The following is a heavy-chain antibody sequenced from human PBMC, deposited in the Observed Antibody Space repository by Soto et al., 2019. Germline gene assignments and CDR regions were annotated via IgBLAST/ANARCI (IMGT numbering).Heavy chain of an antibody. D-gene: IGHD6-19*01. CDR3: AKDCLGSGWYGDLDAFDI. Sequence: PGGSLRLSCAAPGFTFSSYAMSWVRQAPGKGLEWVSAISGSGGSTYYADSVKGRFTISRDNSKNTLYLQMNSLRAEDTAVYYCAKDCLGSGWYGDLDAFDIWGQGTMVTVSS. J-gene: IGHJ3*02. CDR1: GFTFSSYA. V-gene: IGHV3-23*01. CDR2: ISGSGGST.